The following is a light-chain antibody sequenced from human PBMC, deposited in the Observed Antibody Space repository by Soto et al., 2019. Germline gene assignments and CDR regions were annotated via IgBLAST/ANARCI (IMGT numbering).Light chain of an antibody. J-gene: IGLJ1*01. CDR2: EVS. CDR3: KSYAGSNTYV. Sequence: QSALTQAASVSGSPGQSITISCTGTSSDIGGYKYVSWYQQHPGKAPKLIINEVSNRPSGVSNRFSGSKSGNTASLTVSGLQAADEADYFCKSYAGSNTYVFGSGTKV. V-gene: IGLV2-14*01. CDR1: SSDIGGYKY.